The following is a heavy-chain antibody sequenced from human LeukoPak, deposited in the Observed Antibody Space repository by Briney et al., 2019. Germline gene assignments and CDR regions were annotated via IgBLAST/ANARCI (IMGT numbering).Heavy chain of an antibody. CDR1: GYSISSGYY. J-gene: IGHJ6*03. CDR3: ARTYSSSWGYYYYYYMDV. CDR2: IYHSGST. Sequence: SETLSLTCTVSGYSISSGYYWGWIRQPPGKGLEWIGSIYHSGSTYYNPSLKSRVTISVDTSKNQFSLKLSSVTAADTAVYYCARTYSSSWGYYYYYYMDVWGKGTTVTISS. D-gene: IGHD6-13*01. V-gene: IGHV4-38-2*02.